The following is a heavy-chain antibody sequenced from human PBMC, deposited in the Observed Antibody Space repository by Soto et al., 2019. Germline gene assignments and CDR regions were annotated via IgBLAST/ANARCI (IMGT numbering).Heavy chain of an antibody. CDR2: IDPSDSYT. D-gene: IGHD2-21*02. J-gene: IGHJ3*02. V-gene: IGHV5-10-1*03. Sequence: EVQLVQSGAEVKKPGESLRISCKGSGYSFTSYWISWVRQMPGKGLEWMGRIDPSDSYTNYSPSFQGHVTISADKSISTAYLQWSSLKASDTAMYYCARPRHIVVVTAVENDAFDIWGQGTMVTVSS. CDR3: ARPRHIVVVTAVENDAFDI. CDR1: GYSFTSYW.